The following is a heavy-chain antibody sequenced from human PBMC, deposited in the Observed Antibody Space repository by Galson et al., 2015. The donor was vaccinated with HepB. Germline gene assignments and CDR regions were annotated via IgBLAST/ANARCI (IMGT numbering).Heavy chain of an antibody. V-gene: IGHV1-18*01. CDR2: ISAYNGNT. J-gene: IGHJ6*03. CDR3: ARDAAYIVVVPAATGPLLDYYYYMDV. CDR1: GYTFTSYG. Sequence: SVKVSCKASGYTFTSYGISWVRQAPGQGLEWMGWISAYNGNTNYAQKLQGRVTMTTDTSTSTAYMELRSLRSDDTAVYYCARDAAYIVVVPAATGPLLDYYYYMDVWGKGTTVTVSS. D-gene: IGHD2-2*01.